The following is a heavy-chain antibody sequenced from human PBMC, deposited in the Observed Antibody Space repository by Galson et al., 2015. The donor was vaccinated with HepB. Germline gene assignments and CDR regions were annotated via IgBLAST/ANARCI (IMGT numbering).Heavy chain of an antibody. CDR1: GGSISSYY. Sequence: SETLSLTCIVSGGSISSYYWSWIRQPAGKGLEWIGRIYTSGSTNYNPSLKSRVTMSVDTSKNQFSLKLSSVTAADTAVYYCAGDCSSTSCYSYWFDPWGQGTLVTVSS. CDR3: AGDCSSTSCYSYWFDP. V-gene: IGHV4-4*07. D-gene: IGHD2-2*01. CDR2: IYTSGST. J-gene: IGHJ5*02.